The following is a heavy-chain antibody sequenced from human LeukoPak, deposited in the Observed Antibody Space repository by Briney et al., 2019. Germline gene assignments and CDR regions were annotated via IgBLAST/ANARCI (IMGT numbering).Heavy chain of an antibody. D-gene: IGHD1-14*01. V-gene: IGHV4-31*03. J-gene: IGHJ5*02. CDR1: GGSISSGGYY. Sequence: PSETLSLTCTVSGGSISSGGYYWSWIRQHSGKGLEWIGYIYYSGSAYYNPSLKSRVTISVDTSKNQFSLKLSSVTAADTAVYYCARGSRIAGWFDPWGQGTLVTVSS. CDR2: IYYSGSA. CDR3: ARGSRIAGWFDP.